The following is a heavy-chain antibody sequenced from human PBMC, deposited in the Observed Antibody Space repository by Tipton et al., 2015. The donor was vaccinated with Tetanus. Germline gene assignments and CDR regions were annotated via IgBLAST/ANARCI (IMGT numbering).Heavy chain of an antibody. CDR1: GGSISGSSYY. V-gene: IGHV4-39*02. CDR3: ARDSSFGGVVVSDAFDF. J-gene: IGHJ3*01. Sequence: TLSLTCTVSGGSISGSSYYWGWIRQPPGKGLEWIGSFFYSGSTYYHPSLKSRVTISVDTSKNQFSLELSAVTAADTAVYYCARDSSFGGVVVSDAFDFWGQGTMVTVSS. CDR2: FFYSGST. D-gene: IGHD3-16*02.